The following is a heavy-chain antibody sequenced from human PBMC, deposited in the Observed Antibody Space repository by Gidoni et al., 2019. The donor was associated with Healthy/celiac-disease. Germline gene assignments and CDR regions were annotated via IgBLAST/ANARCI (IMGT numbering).Heavy chain of an antibody. D-gene: IGHD3-3*01. CDR3: ARAPHLEYYDFWSGYYNSFKWGNYFDY. Sequence: EVQLVESGGGLVQPGGSLRLPCAASGFTFSSSWMSWVRHAPGKGLEWVANIKQDGSEKYYVDSVKGRFTISRDNAKNSLYLQMNSLRAEDTAVYYCARAPHLEYYDFWSGYYNSFKWGNYFDYWGQGTLVTVSS. CDR2: IKQDGSEK. V-gene: IGHV3-7*03. J-gene: IGHJ4*02. CDR1: GFTFSSSW.